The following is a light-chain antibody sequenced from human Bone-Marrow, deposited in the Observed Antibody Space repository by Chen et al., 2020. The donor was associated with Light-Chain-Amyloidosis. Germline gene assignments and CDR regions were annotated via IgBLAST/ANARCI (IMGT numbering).Light chain of an antibody. Sequence: DIQMTQSPSSLSASVGDRVTITCRASQSISSYLNWYQQKPGKAPKLLIYAASSLQSGVPSRCSGSGSGTDFTLTISSLQPEDFATYYCQQSYSTLGITFGQGTRLEI. V-gene: IGKV1-39*01. CDR1: QSISSY. CDR3: QQSYSTLGIT. CDR2: AAS. J-gene: IGKJ5*01.